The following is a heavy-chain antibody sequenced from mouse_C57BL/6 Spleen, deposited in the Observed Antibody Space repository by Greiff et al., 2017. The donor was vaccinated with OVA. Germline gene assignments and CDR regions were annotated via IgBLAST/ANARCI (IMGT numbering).Heavy chain of an antibody. CDR2: IDPSDSYT. J-gene: IGHJ2*01. V-gene: IGHV1-50*01. CDR3: AREGDSSPY. D-gene: IGHD3-2*02. CDR1: GYTFTSYW. Sequence: QVQLKQPGAELVKPGASVKLSCKASGYTFTSYWMQWVKQRPGQGLEWIGEIDPSDSYTNYNQKFKGKATLTVDTSSSTAYMQLSSLTSEDSAVYYCAREGDSSPYWGQGTTLTVSS.